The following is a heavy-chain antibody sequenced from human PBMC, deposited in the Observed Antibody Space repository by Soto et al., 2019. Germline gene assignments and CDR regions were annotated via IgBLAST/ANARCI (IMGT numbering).Heavy chain of an antibody. CDR1: GGSVSSGSYY. CDR2: TYYRGST. V-gene: IGHV4-61*01. Sequence: SETLSLTCTVSGGSVSSGSYYWSWVRQPPGKGLEWIGYTYYRGSTKYNPSLKSRVTISVDTSKNQFSLKLSSVTAADTAIYYCARGPPGYFDYWGQGTLVTVSS. D-gene: IGHD3-10*01. CDR3: ARGPPGYFDY. J-gene: IGHJ4*02.